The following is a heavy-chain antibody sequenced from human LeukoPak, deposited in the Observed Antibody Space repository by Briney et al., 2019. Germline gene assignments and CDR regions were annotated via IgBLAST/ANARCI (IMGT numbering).Heavy chain of an antibody. V-gene: IGHV4-4*07. CDR2: IYTSGSA. J-gene: IGHJ5*02. Sequence: SETLSLTCTVSGGSISSHYRSWIRQPAGKRLEWIGRIYTSGSAIYNPSLKSRLTMSLDTSKNQFSLNLSSVTAADTAMYYCARTGDPYNWFDPWGQGTLVTISS. CDR1: GGSISSHY. D-gene: IGHD1-1*01. CDR3: ARTGDPYNWFDP.